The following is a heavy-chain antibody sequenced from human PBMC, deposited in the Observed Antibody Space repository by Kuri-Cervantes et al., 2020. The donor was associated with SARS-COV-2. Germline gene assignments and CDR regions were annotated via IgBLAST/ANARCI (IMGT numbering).Heavy chain of an antibody. CDR3: ARGLGRFDP. CDR1: GGSISSGDYY. J-gene: IGHJ5*02. Sequence: SETLSLTCTVSGGSISSGDYYWSWIRQPPGKGLEWIGYIYHSGSTYYNPSLKSRVTISVDRSKNQFSLKLNSVTAADTAVYYCARGLGRFDPWGQGTLVTVSS. CDR2: IYHSGST. D-gene: IGHD1-26*01. V-gene: IGHV4-30-2*01.